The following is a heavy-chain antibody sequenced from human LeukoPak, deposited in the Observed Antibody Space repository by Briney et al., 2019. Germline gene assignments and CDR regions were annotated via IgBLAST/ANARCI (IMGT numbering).Heavy chain of an antibody. Sequence: KSSETLSLTCAVYGXSFSGYYWSWIRQPPGKGLEWIVEINHSGSTNYNPSLKSRVTISVDTSKNQFSLKLSSVTAADTAVYYCARGLLLWFGELRGWFDPWGQGTLVTVSS. CDR2: INHSGST. D-gene: IGHD3-10*01. CDR3: ARGLLLWFGELRGWFDP. CDR1: GXSFSGYY. J-gene: IGHJ5*02. V-gene: IGHV4-34*01.